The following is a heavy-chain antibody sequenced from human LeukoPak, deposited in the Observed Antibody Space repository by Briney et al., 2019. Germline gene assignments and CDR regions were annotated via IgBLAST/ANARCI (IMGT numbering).Heavy chain of an antibody. V-gene: IGHV3-74*01. CDR3: TRSTGDRSFFDY. CDR2: SNSDGSSTRYADSVKGRIT. J-gene: IGHJ4*02. D-gene: IGHD7-27*01. Sequence: PGGSLRLSCAASGFTFSSYWMRWVRQAPGKGLVWVSRSNSDGSSTRYADSVKGRITRYADYVKGRITISRDNAKNTLYLRMSSLRAEDTAVYYCTRSTGDRSFFDYWGQGALVTVSS. CDR1: GFTFSSYW.